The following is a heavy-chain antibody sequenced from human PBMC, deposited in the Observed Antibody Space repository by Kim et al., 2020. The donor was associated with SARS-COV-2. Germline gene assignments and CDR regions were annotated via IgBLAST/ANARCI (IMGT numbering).Heavy chain of an antibody. J-gene: IGHJ4*02. D-gene: IGHD1-26*01. CDR2: IYFSGTT. CDR1: GDSISGYY. V-gene: IGHV4-4*07. Sequence: SETLSLTCTVSGDSISGYYWTWIRQPAERRLEWIGRIYFSGTTRYNPSLEDRVTMSVDTSKNQFTLQLTSVTAADTAVYYCAREGRWLRELDYWGQGILVTVSS. CDR3: AREGRWLRELDY.